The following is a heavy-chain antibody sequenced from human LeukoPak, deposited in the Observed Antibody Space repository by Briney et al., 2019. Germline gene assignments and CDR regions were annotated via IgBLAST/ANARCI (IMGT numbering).Heavy chain of an antibody. J-gene: IGHJ6*03. D-gene: IGHD1-7*01. CDR1: GFTFSDYQ. CDR3: GRPRGWTGTTGSYMDV. CDR2: TNNGGSHI. V-gene: IGHV3-11*04. Sequence: PGGSLRLSCAASGFTFSDYQVSWIRQAPGKGLEWVSYTNNGGSHIYYADSVKGRFTISRDNAENSVHLQMISLRPEDTALYYCGRPRGWTGTTGSYMDVWGKGTTVIVSS.